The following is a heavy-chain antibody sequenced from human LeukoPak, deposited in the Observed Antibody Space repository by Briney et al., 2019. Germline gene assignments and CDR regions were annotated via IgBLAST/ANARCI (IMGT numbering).Heavy chain of an antibody. CDR3: ARDLGAGGGYYEVNWFDP. CDR1: GYTFTGYY. CDR2: INPNSGGT. V-gene: IGHV1-2*02. J-gene: IGHJ5*02. Sequence: ASVKVSCKASGYTFTGYYMHWVRQAPGQGPEWMGWINPNSGGTNYAQKFQGRVTMTRDTSISTAYMELSRLRSDDTAVYYCARDLGAGGGYYEVNWFDPWGQGTLVTVSS. D-gene: IGHD3-22*01.